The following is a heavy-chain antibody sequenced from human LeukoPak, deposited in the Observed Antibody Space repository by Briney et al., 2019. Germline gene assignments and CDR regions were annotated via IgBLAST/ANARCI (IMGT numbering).Heavy chain of an antibody. CDR3: ARVRRRQWLGDFDY. D-gene: IGHD6-19*01. Sequence: PSETLSLTCSVSGDSIISDTYYWGWIRQPPGRGLEWIGTIHYTGDTYYTPSLQSRVTVSVDTSRNQFSLKLSSVTAADTAVYYCARVRRRQWLGDFDYWGQGTLVTVSS. V-gene: IGHV4-39*01. CDR1: GDSIISDTYY. CDR2: IHYTGDT. J-gene: IGHJ4*02.